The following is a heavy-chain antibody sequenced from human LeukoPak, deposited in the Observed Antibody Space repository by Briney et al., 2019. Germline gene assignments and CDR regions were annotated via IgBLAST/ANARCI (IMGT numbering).Heavy chain of an antibody. D-gene: IGHD2-15*01. CDR3: ARRRRNCSGGSCLYYFDC. CDR2: INPNSDGT. V-gene: IGHV1-2*04. Sequence: ASVKVSCKASGYTFTGYYTHWVRQAPGQGLEWMGWINPNSDGTNYAQKFQGWVTMTRDTSISTAYMELSRLRSDDTAVYYCARRRRNCSGGSCLYYFDCWGQGTLVTVSS. J-gene: IGHJ4*02. CDR1: GYTFTGYY.